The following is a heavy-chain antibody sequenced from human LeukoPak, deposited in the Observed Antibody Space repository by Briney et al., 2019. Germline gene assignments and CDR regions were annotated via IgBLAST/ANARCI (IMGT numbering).Heavy chain of an antibody. J-gene: IGHJ2*01. Sequence: GESLKISCKGARYSFTSSWIAWVRQMPGKGLEWMGIIYLGDSDIRYSPSFQGLVTMSADKSISTAYLQWSSLKASDTATYYCARHIYDFWSNYDWYSDLWGRGTRVTVSS. D-gene: IGHD3-3*01. CDR1: RYSFTSSW. CDR2: IYLGDSDI. V-gene: IGHV5-51*01. CDR3: ARHIYDFWSNYDWYSDL.